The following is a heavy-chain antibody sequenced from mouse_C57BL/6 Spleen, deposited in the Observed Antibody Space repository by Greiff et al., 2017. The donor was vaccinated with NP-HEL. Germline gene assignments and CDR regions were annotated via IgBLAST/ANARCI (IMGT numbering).Heavy chain of an antibody. J-gene: IGHJ2*01. CDR1: GYTFSSYA. CDR3: ARAGFAVYFDY. CDR2: INPSSGYT. Sequence: VQVQQSGAGLARPGASVKMSCKASGYTFSSYAMHWVRQRPGQGLEWIGYINPSSGYTKYKQKFKDKATLTADKSSSTAYMQLSSLTSEDSAVYYCARAGFAVYFDYWGQGTTLTVSS. V-gene: IGHV1-4*01.